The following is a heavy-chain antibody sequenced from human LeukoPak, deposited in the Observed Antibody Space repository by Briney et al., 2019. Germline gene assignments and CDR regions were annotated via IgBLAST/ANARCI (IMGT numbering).Heavy chain of an antibody. CDR1: GGSFSGYF. J-gene: IGHJ4*02. CDR2: INHSGSP. Sequence: SETLSLTCAVYGGSFSGYFWSWIRQPPEKGLEWIGEINHSGSPDYNPSLKSRVTISIDTSRNQLSLKVSSVTAADTAVYYCVREREQRDKRQYATGYDYWGQGTLVTVSS. CDR3: VREREQRDKRQYATGYDY. V-gene: IGHV4-34*01. D-gene: IGHD2-2*01.